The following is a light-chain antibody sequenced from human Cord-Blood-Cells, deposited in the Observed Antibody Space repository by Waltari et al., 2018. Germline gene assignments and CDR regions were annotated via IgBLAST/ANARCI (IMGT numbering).Light chain of an antibody. J-gene: IGLJ3*02. CDR1: SSNIGSNT. CDR2: SNN. V-gene: IGLV1-44*01. Sequence: QSVLTQPPSASGTPGQRVTISCSGSSSNIGSNTVTCYQQLPGTAPKLLIYSNNQRPSGVPDRFSGSKSGTSAYLAISGLQSEDEADYYCAAWDDSLNGRVFGGGTKLTVL. CDR3: AAWDDSLNGRV.